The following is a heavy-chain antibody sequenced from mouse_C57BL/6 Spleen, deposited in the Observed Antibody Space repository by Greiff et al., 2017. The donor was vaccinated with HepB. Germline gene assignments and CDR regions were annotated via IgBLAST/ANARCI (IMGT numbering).Heavy chain of an antibody. CDR3: ARGIYYDYDEDSSYAMDY. Sequence: VQLKESGPELVKPGASVKMSCKASGYTFTDYNMHWVKQSHGKSLEWIGYINPNNGGTSYNQKFKGKATLTVNKSSSTAYMELRSLTSEDSAVYYCARGIYYDYDEDSSYAMDYWGQGTSVTVSS. CDR1: GYTFTDYN. V-gene: IGHV1-22*01. J-gene: IGHJ4*01. D-gene: IGHD2-4*01. CDR2: INPNNGGT.